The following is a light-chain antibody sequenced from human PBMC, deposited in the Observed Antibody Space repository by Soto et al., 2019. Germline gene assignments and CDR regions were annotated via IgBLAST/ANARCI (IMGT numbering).Light chain of an antibody. V-gene: IGLV2-14*01. Sequence: QSALTQPASVSGSPGQSITISCTGTSSDVGGYNYVSWYQQHPGKAPKLVIYDVSNRPSGVSNRLSGSKSGNTASLTISGLQAEDEADYYCSSYTSSSTLSVFGTGTKVTVL. CDR1: SSDVGGYNY. CDR2: DVS. J-gene: IGLJ1*01. CDR3: SSYTSSSTLSV.